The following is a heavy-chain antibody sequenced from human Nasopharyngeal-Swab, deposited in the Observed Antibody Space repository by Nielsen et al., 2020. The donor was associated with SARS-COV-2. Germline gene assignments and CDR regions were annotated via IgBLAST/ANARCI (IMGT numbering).Heavy chain of an antibody. CDR3: AGDIVAVPAARGSRFDP. Sequence: ASAKVSCKASGETFTSDDMHGVRQAPGQGLEWMGIINPSGGSTSYAQKFQGRVTMTRDTSTRTVYMERSSLRSEDPAGDYSAGDIVAVPAARGSRFDPWGPGSLVSVSS. CDR2: INPSGGST. J-gene: IGHJ5*02. CDR1: GETFTSDD. V-gene: IGHV1-46*01. D-gene: IGHD2-2*01.